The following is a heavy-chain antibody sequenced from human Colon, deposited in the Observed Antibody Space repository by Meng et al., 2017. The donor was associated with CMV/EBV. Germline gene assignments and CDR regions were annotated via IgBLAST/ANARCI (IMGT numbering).Heavy chain of an antibody. D-gene: IGHD3-22*01. V-gene: IGHV3-23*01. CDR1: GFNFNIFA. Sequence: GGSLRLSCAASGFNFNIFAINWVRQAPGKGLAWVSSISGSADTTHYADSVGGRFTISRDNSNNTVYLQMNSLRAEDTAVYYCAKPHEDYYYEKSGGDGRDVWGQGTTVTVSS. J-gene: IGHJ6*02. CDR2: ISGSADTT. CDR3: AKPHEDYYYEKSGGDGRDV.